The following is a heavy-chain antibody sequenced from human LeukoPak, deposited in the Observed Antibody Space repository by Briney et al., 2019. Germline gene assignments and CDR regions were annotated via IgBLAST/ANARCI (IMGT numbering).Heavy chain of an antibody. D-gene: IGHD6-19*01. J-gene: IGHJ4*02. CDR2: IYYSGST. Sequence: SETLSLTCTVSGGSISSYYWSWIRQPPGKGLEWIGYIYYSGSTNYNPSLKSRVTISVDTSKNQFSLKLSSVTAADTAVYYYATGYSSGWYDYWGQGTLVTVSS. V-gene: IGHV4-59*01. CDR1: GGSISSYY. CDR3: ATGYSSGWYDY.